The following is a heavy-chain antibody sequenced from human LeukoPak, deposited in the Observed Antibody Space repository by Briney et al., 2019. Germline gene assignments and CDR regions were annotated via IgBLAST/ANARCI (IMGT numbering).Heavy chain of an antibody. CDR1: GGSISSGSYY. CDR3: ARGSSADDFWSGSDAFDI. CDR2: IYTSGST. V-gene: IGHV4-61*02. Sequence: TLSLTCTVSGGSISSGSYYWSWIRQPAGKGLEWIGRIYTSGSTNYNPSLKSRVTISVDTSKNQFSLKLSSVTAADTAVYYCARGSSADDFWSGSDAFDIWGQGTMVTVSS. D-gene: IGHD3-3*01. J-gene: IGHJ3*02.